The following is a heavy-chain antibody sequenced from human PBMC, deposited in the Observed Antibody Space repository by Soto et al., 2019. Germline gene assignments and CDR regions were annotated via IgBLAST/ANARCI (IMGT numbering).Heavy chain of an antibody. CDR2: IYYSGST. CDR1: GGSISSSSYY. J-gene: IGHJ5*02. Sequence: PSETLSLTCTVSGGSISSSSYYWGWIRQPPGKGLEWIGSIYYSGSTYYNLSLKSRVTISVDTSKNQFSLKLSSVTAADTAVYYCARVGYCISTSCYGDWFDPWGQGTLVTVSS. D-gene: IGHD2-2*01. V-gene: IGHV4-39*07. CDR3: ARVGYCISTSCYGDWFDP.